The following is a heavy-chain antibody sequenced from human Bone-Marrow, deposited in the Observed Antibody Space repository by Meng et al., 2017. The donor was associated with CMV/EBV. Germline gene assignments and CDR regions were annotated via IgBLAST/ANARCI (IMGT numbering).Heavy chain of an antibody. J-gene: IGHJ4*02. CDR2: IGTAGDT. CDR1: GFTFSSYD. Sequence: GESLKISCAACGFTFSSYDMHWVRQATGKGLEWVSAIGTAGDTYYPGSVKGQFTISRENAKNSLYLQMNSLRAGDTAVYYCARDGDKQWLVRWGYYFDYWGQGTLVTVSS. CDR3: ARDGDKQWLVRWGYYFDY. D-gene: IGHD6-19*01. V-gene: IGHV3-13*03.